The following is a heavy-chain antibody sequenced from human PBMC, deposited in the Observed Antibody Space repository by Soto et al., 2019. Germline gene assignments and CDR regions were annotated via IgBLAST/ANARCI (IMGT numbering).Heavy chain of an antibody. CDR2: IYHSGST. J-gene: IGHJ5*02. CDR1: SGSISSRNW. D-gene: IGHD6-13*01. Sequence: QVQLQESGPGLVKPSGTLSLTCAVSSGSISSRNWWSWVRQPPGKGLEWIGEIYHSGSTNYNPSLTRRVTISVAKSKNQFSLKLSSVTAADTAVYYCARAGDSSSSLDPWGQGTLVTVSS. V-gene: IGHV4-4*02. CDR3: ARAGDSSSSLDP.